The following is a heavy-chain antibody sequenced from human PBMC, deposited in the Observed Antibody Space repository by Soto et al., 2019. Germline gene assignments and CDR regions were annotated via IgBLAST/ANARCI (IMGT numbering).Heavy chain of an antibody. D-gene: IGHD1-26*01. CDR3: AKVSRYSGSYYRPSFDY. CDR2: ISGSGGST. V-gene: IGHV3-23*01. J-gene: IGHJ4*02. CDR1: GFTFSSYA. Sequence: GGSLRLSCAASGFTFSSYAMSWVRQAPGKGLEWVSAISGSGGSTYYADSVKGRFTISRDNSKNTLYLQMNSLRAEDTAVYYCAKVSRYSGSYYRPSFDYCDQGTLVTVSS.